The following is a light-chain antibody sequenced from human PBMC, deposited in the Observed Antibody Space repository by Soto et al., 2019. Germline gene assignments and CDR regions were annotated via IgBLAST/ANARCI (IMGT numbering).Light chain of an antibody. CDR1: SSDVGGYNY. CDR3: CSYAGSFYV. CDR2: DVS. V-gene: IGLV2-11*01. J-gene: IGLJ1*01. Sequence: QSVLTQPRSVSGSHGQSVTISCTGTSSDVGGYNYVSWYQQHPGKAPKLMIYDVSERPSGVPDRFSGSKSGNTASLTISGLQSYDEADYYCCSYAGSFYVFGTGTKLTVL.